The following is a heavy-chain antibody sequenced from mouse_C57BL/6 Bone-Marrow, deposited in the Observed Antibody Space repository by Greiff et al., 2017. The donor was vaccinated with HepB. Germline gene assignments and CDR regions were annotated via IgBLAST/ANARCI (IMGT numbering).Heavy chain of an antibody. Sequence: QLQESGPELVKPGASVKISCKASGYSFTDYNMNWVKQSNGKSLEWIGVINPNYGTTSYNQKFKGKATLTVDQSSSTAYMQLNSLTSEDSAVYYCARGITTVVAYYFDYWGQGTTLTVSS. V-gene: IGHV1-39*01. J-gene: IGHJ2*01. CDR1: GYSFTDYN. D-gene: IGHD1-1*01. CDR3: ARGITTVVAYYFDY. CDR2: INPNYGTT.